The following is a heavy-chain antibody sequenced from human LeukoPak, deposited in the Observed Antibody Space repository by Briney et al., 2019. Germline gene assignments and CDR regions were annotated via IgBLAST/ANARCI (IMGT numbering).Heavy chain of an antibody. CDR1: GDSISSYY. Sequence: SETLSLTCTVSGDSISSYYCNWIRQPAGKGLGYIGRIYSTGSTNYNPSLKSRVTMSVDTSKNHFSLKLSSVTAADTTVYYCATTTSILAFDIWGQGTMVTVSS. V-gene: IGHV4-4*07. CDR3: ATTTSILAFDI. CDR2: IYSTGST. D-gene: IGHD3-3*01. J-gene: IGHJ3*02.